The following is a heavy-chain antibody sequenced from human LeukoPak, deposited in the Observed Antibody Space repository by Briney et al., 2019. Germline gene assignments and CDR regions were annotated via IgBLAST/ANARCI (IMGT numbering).Heavy chain of an antibody. CDR3: AKQYGVHYWYFGL. V-gene: IGHV3-30*18. CDR1: GFTFSNYG. J-gene: IGHJ2*01. CDR2: ISYDGSNK. Sequence: GRSLTLSCAASGFTFSNYGMHWVRQAPGKGLEWVAVISYDGSNKYYADSVKGRFTFSRDNDKNMLFLQMNSLRAEDTAVYFCAKQYGVHYWYFGLWGRGTLVTVSS. D-gene: IGHD2-8*01.